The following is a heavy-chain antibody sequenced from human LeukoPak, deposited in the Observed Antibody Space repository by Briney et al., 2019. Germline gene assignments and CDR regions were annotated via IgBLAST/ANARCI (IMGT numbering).Heavy chain of an antibody. D-gene: IGHD6-19*01. J-gene: IGHJ5*02. V-gene: IGHV4-59*12. CDR2: VYYSAST. Sequence: SETLSLTCSVSGGSIKDYRWSWIRQPPGKGLEYIGFVYYSASTNYNPSLKSRVTMSLDTSKNQFSLNLNSVTAADTAVYYCASVRGYSSGWYASGFDPWGQGTLVTVSS. CDR1: GGSIKDYR. CDR3: ASVRGYSSGWYASGFDP.